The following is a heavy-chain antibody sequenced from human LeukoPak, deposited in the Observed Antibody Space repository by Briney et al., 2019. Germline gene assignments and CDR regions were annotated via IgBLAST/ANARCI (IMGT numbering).Heavy chain of an antibody. CDR3: APDPILLELGWFDP. V-gene: IGHV1-2*02. Sequence: ASVKVSCKASGYTFTGYYMHWVRQAPGQGLEWMGWINPNSGGTNYAQKFQGRVTMTEDTSTDTAYMELSSLRTQDTAVYYCAPDPILLELGWFDPWGQGTLVTVSS. J-gene: IGHJ5*02. CDR1: GYTFTGYY. D-gene: IGHD2-15*01. CDR2: INPNSGGT.